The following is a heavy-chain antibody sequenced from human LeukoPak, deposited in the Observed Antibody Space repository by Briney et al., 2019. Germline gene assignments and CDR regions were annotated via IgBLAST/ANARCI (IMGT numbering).Heavy chain of an antibody. V-gene: IGHV4-4*07. CDR2: IYTSGST. J-gene: IGHJ5*02. Sequence: SETLSLTCTVSGGSISSYYWSWIRQPAGKGLEWIGRIYTSGSTNYNPSLKSRVPMSVDTSKNQFSLKLRSVTAADPAVYYCARFDTYYAFDPWGQGTLVTVSS. CDR3: ARFDTYYAFDP. D-gene: IGHD3-22*01. CDR1: GGSISSYY.